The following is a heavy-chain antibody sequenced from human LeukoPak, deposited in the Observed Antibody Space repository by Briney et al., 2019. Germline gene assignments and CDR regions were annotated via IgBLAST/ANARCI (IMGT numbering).Heavy chain of an antibody. V-gene: IGHV1-2*02. CDR3: ATEGGPGLDF. D-gene: IGHD1-14*01. CDR1: GYSFTGYY. Sequence: ASVKVSCKASGYSFTGYYMNWVRQAPGQGLEWMGWINPNSGGTNYAQKFQGRVTMTRDTSISTVYMELSSLRSDDAAVYFCATEGGPGLDFWGQGTLVTVSS. CDR2: INPNSGGT. J-gene: IGHJ4*02.